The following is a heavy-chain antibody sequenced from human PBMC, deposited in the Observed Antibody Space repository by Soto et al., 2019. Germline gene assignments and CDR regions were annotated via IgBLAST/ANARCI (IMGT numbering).Heavy chain of an antibody. J-gene: IGHJ5*02. D-gene: IGHD3-3*02. V-gene: IGHV1-8*01. CDR1: GDIFTNFD. CDR3: ARYIYGQGFQA. CDR2: MRANSGDT. Sequence: QVQLVQPGAEVRKPGASVKVSCKASGDIFTNFDFNWVRQATGQGLEWIGWMRANSGDTGHDQKFQGRVRMTRHTSMRTAYMELSSPRAEDTAVYYCARYIYGQGFQAWGQGTLVFVSS.